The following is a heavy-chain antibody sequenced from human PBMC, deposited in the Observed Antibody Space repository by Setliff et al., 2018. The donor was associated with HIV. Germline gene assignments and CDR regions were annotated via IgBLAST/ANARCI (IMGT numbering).Heavy chain of an antibody. CDR3: ASSRPPDDSSGFLDH. V-gene: IGHV3-7*03. J-gene: IGHJ4*02. Sequence: GGSLRLSCAASGFTFSTSWMTWVRQAPGQGLEWVANIKGDGSAEYYVDSAKGRFTISRDNAKNSLYLQMNSLRAGDTAIYYCASSRPPDDSSGFLDHWGQGTLVTVSS. D-gene: IGHD3-22*01. CDR1: GFTFSTSW. CDR2: IKGDGSAE.